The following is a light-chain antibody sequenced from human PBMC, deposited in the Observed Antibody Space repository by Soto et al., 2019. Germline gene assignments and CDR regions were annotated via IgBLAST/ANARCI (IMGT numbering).Light chain of an antibody. CDR3: QQSHNWPIT. V-gene: IGKV3-15*01. Sequence: ETVLTQSPCALSLSPGDRATLSCRASQSVSNNYLAWYQQKPGQAPTLLISGASTMATGVPARFSGSGSGTEFTLTISSLQSEAFAVYYCQQSHNWPITFGQGTRLEIK. CDR1: QSVSNN. J-gene: IGKJ5*01. CDR2: GAS.